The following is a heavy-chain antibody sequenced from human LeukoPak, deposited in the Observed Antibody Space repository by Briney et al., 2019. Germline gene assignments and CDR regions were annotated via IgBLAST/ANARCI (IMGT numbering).Heavy chain of an antibody. CDR1: GGTFSSYA. CDR3: ARVFGDGYNFDY. D-gene: IGHD5-24*01. CDR2: IIPILGIA. J-gene: IGHJ4*02. Sequence: EASVKVSCKASGGTFSSYAISWVRQAPGQGLEWMGRIIPILGIANYAQKFQGRVTITADKSTSTAYMELSSLRSEDTAVYYCARVFGDGYNFDYWGQGTLVTVSS. V-gene: IGHV1-69*04.